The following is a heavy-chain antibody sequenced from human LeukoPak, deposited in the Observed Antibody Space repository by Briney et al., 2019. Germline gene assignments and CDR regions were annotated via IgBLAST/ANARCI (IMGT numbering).Heavy chain of an antibody. CDR2: IKQDGSEK. CDR3: ARGSRPYYFDTIDI. J-gene: IGHJ3*02. Sequence: PGGSLRLSCAAPGFTFSNYWMSWVRQAPGKGLEWVANIKQDGSEKYNVDSVKGRFTISRDNAKYSLYLQMNSLRAEDTAVYYCARGSRPYYFDTIDIWGQGTMVTVSS. V-gene: IGHV3-7*01. D-gene: IGHD3-22*01. CDR1: GFTFSNYW.